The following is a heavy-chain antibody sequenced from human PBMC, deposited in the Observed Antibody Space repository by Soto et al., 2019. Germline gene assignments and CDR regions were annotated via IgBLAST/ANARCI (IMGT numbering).Heavy chain of an antibody. J-gene: IGHJ4*02. CDR2: FRTGGDDGTT. V-gene: IGHV3-23*01. CDR3: AKKVNSGPGSQYFDY. Sequence: LRRSCAASGFTFRSYSMSWVRQAPGKGLEWVSGFRTGGDDGTTYYADSVKGRFTISRDNSKNTLFLQMNSLRVEDTAIYYCAKKVNSGPGSQYFDYWGQGTLVTVSS. CDR1: GFTFRSYS. D-gene: IGHD3-10*01.